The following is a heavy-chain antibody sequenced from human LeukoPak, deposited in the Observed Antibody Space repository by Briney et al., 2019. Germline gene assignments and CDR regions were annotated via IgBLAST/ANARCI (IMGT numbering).Heavy chain of an antibody. D-gene: IGHD6-19*01. CDR1: GGSISGGGYS. CDR2: IYHSGST. Sequence: SQTLSLTCAVSGGSISGGGYSWSWIRQPPGKGLEWIGYIYHSGSTYYNPSLKSRVTISVDRSKNQFSLKLSSVTAADTAVYYCARESVAGGGGFDYWGQGTLVTVSS. V-gene: IGHV4-30-2*01. CDR3: ARESVAGGGGFDY. J-gene: IGHJ4*02.